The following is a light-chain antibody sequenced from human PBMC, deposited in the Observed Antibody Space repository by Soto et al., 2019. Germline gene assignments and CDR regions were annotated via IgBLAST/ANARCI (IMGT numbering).Light chain of an antibody. CDR1: QSVSSN. J-gene: IGKJ1*01. CDR3: QQYNNWPPWT. Sequence: EIVMTQSPATLSVSPGERATLSCRASQSVSSNLAWYQQKTGQAPRLLIYGASTRATGIPARFSGSGSGTELTLTISSLQSEGFAVYYCQQYNNWPPWTFGQGTKMEIK. V-gene: IGKV3-15*01. CDR2: GAS.